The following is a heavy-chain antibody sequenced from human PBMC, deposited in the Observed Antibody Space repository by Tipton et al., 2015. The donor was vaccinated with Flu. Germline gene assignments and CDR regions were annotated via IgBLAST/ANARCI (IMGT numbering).Heavy chain of an antibody. Sequence: SLRLSCAASGFTFSTYAMSWVRQAPGKGLEWVSAIDGSGSKTYYADSVRGRFTVSRDNSKNTLYLQMGSLRAEDMAVFFCAREENGAFDIWGQGTVVTVSS. CDR3: AREENGAFDI. CDR2: IDGSGSKT. J-gene: IGHJ3*02. V-gene: IGHV3-23*01. D-gene: IGHD2-8*01. CDR1: GFTFSTYA.